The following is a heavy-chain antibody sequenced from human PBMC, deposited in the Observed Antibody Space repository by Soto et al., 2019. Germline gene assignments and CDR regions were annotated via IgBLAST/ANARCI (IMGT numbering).Heavy chain of an antibody. V-gene: IGHV3-48*02. CDR1: AITLSTYS. J-gene: IGHJ3*02. D-gene: IGHD1-26*01. Sequence: SLRLPCPAAAITLSTYSMNWVRQAPGKSLEWVSYISSSSATIYYADSVKGRCTISRDNAKNSLYLQMNSLRDEDTAVYYCARAPRGRWGDAYDSLGQGTMVA. CDR3: ARAPRGRWGDAYDS. CDR2: ISSSSATI.